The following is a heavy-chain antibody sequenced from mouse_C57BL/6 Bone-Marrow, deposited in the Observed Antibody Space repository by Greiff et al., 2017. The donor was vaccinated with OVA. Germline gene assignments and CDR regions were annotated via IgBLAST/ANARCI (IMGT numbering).Heavy chain of an antibody. CDR3: ARVDYSNYFDY. CDR2: IRNKANGYTT. V-gene: IGHV7-3*01. D-gene: IGHD2-5*01. CDR1: GFTFTDYY. Sequence: EVNVVESGGGLVQPGGSLSLSCAASGFTFTDYYMSWVRQPPGKALEWLGFIRNKANGYTTEYSASVKGRFTISRDNSQSILYLQMNALRAEDSATYDCARVDYSNYFDYWGQGTTLTVSS. J-gene: IGHJ2*01.